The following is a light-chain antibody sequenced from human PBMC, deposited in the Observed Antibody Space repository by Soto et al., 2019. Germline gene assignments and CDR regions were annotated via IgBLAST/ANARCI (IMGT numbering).Light chain of an antibody. J-gene: IGLJ1*01. CDR3: QSSDSSLNV. CDR2: GNS. V-gene: IGLV1-40*01. CDR1: SANIGAGYD. Sequence: QSVLTQSPSVSGAPGQRVTISCTGSSANIGAGYDVHWYQQLPGTAPKLLIYGNSNRPSGVPDRFSGSKSGTSASLAITGLQAEDEADYYGQSSDSSLNVFGTGTKLTVL.